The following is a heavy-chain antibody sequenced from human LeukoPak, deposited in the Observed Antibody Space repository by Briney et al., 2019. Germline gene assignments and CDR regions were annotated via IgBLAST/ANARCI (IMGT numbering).Heavy chain of an antibody. CDR1: GFTFSTYA. V-gene: IGHV3-48*03. CDR2: ISSSGTTK. CDR3: ARDESSGYYPDAFDI. Sequence: GGSLRPSCAASGFTFSTYAMSWVRQAPGKGLEWVSYISSSGTTKYYADSVKGRFTISRDNAKNSLYLQMNSLRAEDTAFYYCARDESSGYYPDAFDIWGQGTMVTVSS. D-gene: IGHD3-22*01. J-gene: IGHJ3*02.